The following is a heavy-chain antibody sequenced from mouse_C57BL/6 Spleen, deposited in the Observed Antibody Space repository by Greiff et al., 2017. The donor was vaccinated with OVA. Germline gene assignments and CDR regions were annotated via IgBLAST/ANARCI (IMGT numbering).Heavy chain of an antibody. Sequence: PGDGDTNYNGKFKGKATLTADKSSSTAYMQLSSLTSEDSAVYFCARVSDGFAYWGQGTLVTVSA. J-gene: IGHJ3*01. CDR2: PGDGDT. V-gene: IGHV1-80*01. CDR3: ARVSDGFAY.